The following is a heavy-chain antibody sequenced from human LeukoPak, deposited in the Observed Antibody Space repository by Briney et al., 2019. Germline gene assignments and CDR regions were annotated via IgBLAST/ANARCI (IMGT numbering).Heavy chain of an antibody. Sequence: GGSLRLSCAASGFTFSSYSMNWVRQAPGKGLEWVSSISSSSSYIYYADSVKGRFTISRDNAKNSLYLQMNSLRAEDTAVYYCARSPIFGVVGGFDYWGQGTLATVSS. J-gene: IGHJ4*02. CDR1: GFTFSSYS. D-gene: IGHD3-3*01. CDR2: ISSSSSYI. CDR3: ARSPIFGVVGGFDY. V-gene: IGHV3-21*01.